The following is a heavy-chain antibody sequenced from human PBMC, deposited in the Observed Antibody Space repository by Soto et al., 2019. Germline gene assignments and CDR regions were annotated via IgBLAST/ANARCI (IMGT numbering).Heavy chain of an antibody. D-gene: IGHD3-16*01. J-gene: IGHJ4*02. CDR3: ARWGTTGGLDV. V-gene: IGHV3-33*05. CDR1: GFTFRSYV. CDR2: TSYDGSNN. Sequence: QVQLVESGGGVVQPGTSLRLSCVGSGFTFRSYVIHWVRQAPGKGLEWVALTSYDGSNNFYGDSVKGRFTISRDNSRNPVELPMDSLRLEDTSIYYCARWGTTGGLDVWGQGTLVSVSS.